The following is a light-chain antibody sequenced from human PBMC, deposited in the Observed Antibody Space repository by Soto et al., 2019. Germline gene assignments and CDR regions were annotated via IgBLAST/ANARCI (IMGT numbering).Light chain of an antibody. CDR2: DAS. Sequence: EIVLTQSPGTLSLSPGERATLSCRASQSVGSNKLAWYQQKRGQAPRFLMYDASTRATGIPDRFSGSGSGTYFTRTISRLEPEDFAVYYCQQYGSTPLTFGGGTKVEIK. V-gene: IGKV3-20*01. CDR3: QQYGSTPLT. J-gene: IGKJ4*01. CDR1: QSVGSNK.